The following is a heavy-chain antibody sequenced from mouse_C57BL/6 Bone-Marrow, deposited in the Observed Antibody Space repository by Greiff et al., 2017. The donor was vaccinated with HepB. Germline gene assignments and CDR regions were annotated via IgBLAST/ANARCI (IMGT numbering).Heavy chain of an antibody. V-gene: IGHV5-2*01. J-gene: IGHJ1*03. CDR2: INSDGGST. CDR1: EYEFPSHD. Sequence: EVKLQESGGGLVQPGESLKLSCESNEYEFPSHDMSWVRKTPEKRLELVAAINSDGGSTYYPDTMERRFIISRDNTKKTLYLQMSSLRSEDTALYYCARQNYYGSSYWYFDVWGTGTTVTVSS. CDR3: ARQNYYGSSYWYFDV. D-gene: IGHD1-1*01.